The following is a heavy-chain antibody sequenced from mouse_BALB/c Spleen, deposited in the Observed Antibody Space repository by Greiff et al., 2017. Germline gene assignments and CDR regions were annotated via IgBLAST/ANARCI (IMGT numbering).Heavy chain of an antibody. Sequence: EVKLQESGPELVKPGASVKIPCKASGYTFTDYNMDWVKQSHGKSLEWIGDINPNNGGTIYNQKFKGKATLTVDKSSSTAYMELRSLTSEDTAVYYCARRFGRYFDVWGAGTTVTVSS. CDR1: GYTFTDYN. CDR3: ARRFGRYFDV. CDR2: INPNNGGT. V-gene: IGHV1-18*01. D-gene: IGHD1-1*01. J-gene: IGHJ1*01.